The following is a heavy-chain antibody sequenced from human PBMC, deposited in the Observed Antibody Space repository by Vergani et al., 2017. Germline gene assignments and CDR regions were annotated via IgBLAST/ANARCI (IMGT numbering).Heavy chain of an antibody. CDR1: GGSISSGSYY. CDR3: TRQTILGYYYYGMNV. V-gene: IGHV4-61*02. Sequence: QVQLQESGPGLVKPSQTLSLTCTVSGGSISSGSYYWSWIRQPAGKGLEWIGRIYTSGSTNYNPPLKRRVTISVDTSKNQFSLKLSSVTAADTAVYYWTRQTILGYYYYGMNVWGQGTTVTVSS. D-gene: IGHD3-16*01. J-gene: IGHJ6*02. CDR2: IYTSGST.